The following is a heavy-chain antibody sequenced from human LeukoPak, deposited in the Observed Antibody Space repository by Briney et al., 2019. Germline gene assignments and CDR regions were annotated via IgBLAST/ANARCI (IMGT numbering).Heavy chain of an antibody. V-gene: IGHV3-33*06. Sequence: PGRSLRLSCAASGFTFSSYGMHWVRQAPGKGLEWVAVIWYDGSNKYYADSVKGRFTISRDNSKNTLFLQMHSLRAEDTAVYYCAKESPFDYWGQGTLVTVSS. CDR1: GFTFSSYG. J-gene: IGHJ4*02. CDR3: AKESPFDY. CDR2: IWYDGSNK.